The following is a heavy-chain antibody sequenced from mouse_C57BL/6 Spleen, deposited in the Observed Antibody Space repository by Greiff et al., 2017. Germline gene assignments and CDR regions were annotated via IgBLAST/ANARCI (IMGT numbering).Heavy chain of an antibody. D-gene: IGHD1-1*01. J-gene: IGHJ1*03. CDR1: GFSLTSYG. V-gene: IGHV2-2*01. CDR2: IWSGGST. Sequence: VQLQQSGPGLVQPSQSLSITCTVSGFSLTSYGVHWVRQSPGQGLEWLGVIWSGGSTDYNAAFISRLSIIKDNSKSQVFFKMNSLQSDDTAIYYCARNFYYGSSYWYFDVWGTGTTVTVSS. CDR3: ARNFYYGSSYWYFDV.